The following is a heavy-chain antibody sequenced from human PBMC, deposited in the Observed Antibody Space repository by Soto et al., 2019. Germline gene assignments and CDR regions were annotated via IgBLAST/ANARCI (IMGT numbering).Heavy chain of an antibody. D-gene: IGHD2-15*01. J-gene: IGHJ5*02. CDR2: INPSGGST. CDR1: GYTFTSYY. V-gene: IGHV1-46*01. Sequence: ASVKVSCKASGYTFTSYYMHWVRQAPRQGLEWMGIINPSGGSTSYAQKFQGRVTMTRDTSTSTVYMELSSLRSEDTAVYYCAGVGYCSGGSCYSDWFDPWGQGTLVTVSS. CDR3: AGVGYCSGGSCYSDWFDP.